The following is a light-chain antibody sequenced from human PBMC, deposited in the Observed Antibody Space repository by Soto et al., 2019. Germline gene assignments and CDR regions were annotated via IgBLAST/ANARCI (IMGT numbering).Light chain of an antibody. Sequence: DIQMAQSPSSLSASLGDRVSITCRASLSIGTYLNWYQQTPGQAPRLLIHSVSTLQSGVPSRFSGTGSGAEFILTISSLQPEDSATYYCQQSYSSPQTFGQGTKVDIK. J-gene: IGKJ2*01. CDR3: QQSYSSPQT. CDR1: LSIGTY. CDR2: SVS. V-gene: IGKV1-39*01.